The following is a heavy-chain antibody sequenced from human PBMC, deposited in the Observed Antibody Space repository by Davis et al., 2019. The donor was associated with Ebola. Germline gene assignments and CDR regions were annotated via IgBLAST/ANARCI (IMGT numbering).Heavy chain of an antibody. D-gene: IGHD4/OR15-4a*01. CDR2: IIPILGIA. Sequence: AASVKVSCKASGGTFSSYAISWVRQAPGQGLEWMGRIIPILGIANYAQKFQGRVTMTRNNSITTAYMELSSLSSEDTAVYYCARPIEKRCSPGCFDLWGRGTLVTASS. J-gene: IGHJ2*01. V-gene: IGHV1-69*04. CDR1: GGTFSSYA. CDR3: ARPIEKRCSPGCFDL.